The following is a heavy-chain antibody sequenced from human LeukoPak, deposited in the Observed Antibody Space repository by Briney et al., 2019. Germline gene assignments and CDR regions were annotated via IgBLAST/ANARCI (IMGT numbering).Heavy chain of an antibody. CDR2: IKPDGTTK. D-gene: IGHD6-13*01. J-gene: IGHJ4*02. CDR1: GFPFSSYS. Sequence: GRSLRLSCTASGFPFSSYSMTWVRQAPGKGLEWVANIKPDGTTKFYVDSVKGRFTISRDNALNSLYLQMNSLRAEDTAIYYCARSIPYGTTWYGRSDYWGQGTLVTVSS. V-gene: IGHV3-7*03. CDR3: ARSIPYGTTWYGRSDY.